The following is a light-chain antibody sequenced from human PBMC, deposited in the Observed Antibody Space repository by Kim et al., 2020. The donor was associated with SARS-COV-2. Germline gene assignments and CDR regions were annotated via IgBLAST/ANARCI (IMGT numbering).Light chain of an antibody. J-gene: IGLJ3*02. Sequence: GQSVTISCTGTSSDVGGYNYVSCYQQNPGEAPALMIYDVSRPPSGVASRFAGSNSGNAASLTIAGLYAEDEADYYCSSDASSSALVFGGGTQLTVL. CDR2: DVS. CDR1: SSDVGGYNY. CDR3: SSDASSSALV. V-gene: IGLV2-14*03.